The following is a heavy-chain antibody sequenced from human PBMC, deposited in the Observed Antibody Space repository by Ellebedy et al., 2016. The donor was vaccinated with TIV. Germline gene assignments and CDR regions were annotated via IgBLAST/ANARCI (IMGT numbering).Heavy chain of an antibody. CDR3: ARDGAYCGGDCDAFDI. CDR2: FYYSGST. Sequence: GSLRLXXTVSGGSISSYYWSWIRQPPGKGLEWIGYFYYSGSTNYNPSLKSRVTISVDTSKNQFSLKLSSVTAADTAVYYCARDGAYCGGDCDAFDIWGQGTMVTVSS. J-gene: IGHJ3*02. V-gene: IGHV4-59*12. CDR1: GGSISSYY. D-gene: IGHD2-21*02.